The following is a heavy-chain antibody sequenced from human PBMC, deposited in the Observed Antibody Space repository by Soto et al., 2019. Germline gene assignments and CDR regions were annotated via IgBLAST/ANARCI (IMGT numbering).Heavy chain of an antibody. CDR2: IYHSGST. Sequence: QVQLQESGPGLVKPSGTLSLTCAVSGGSISSSNWWSWVRQPPGKGLEWIGEIYHSGSTNYNPSRKSRVTISVDKTKNQFSLKLSSVTAADTAVYYCARAQDIVVVPAAMGPYYGMDVWGQGTTVTVSS. CDR3: ARAQDIVVVPAAMGPYYGMDV. D-gene: IGHD2-2*01. J-gene: IGHJ6*02. V-gene: IGHV4-4*02. CDR1: GGSISSSNW.